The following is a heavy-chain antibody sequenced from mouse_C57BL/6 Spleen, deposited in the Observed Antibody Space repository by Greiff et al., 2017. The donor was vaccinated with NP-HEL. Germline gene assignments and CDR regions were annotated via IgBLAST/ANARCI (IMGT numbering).Heavy chain of an antibody. D-gene: IGHD1-1*01. Sequence: VQLQQPGAELVMPGASVKLSCKASGYTFTSYWMHWVKQRPGHGLEWIGEIDPADSYTNYNQKFKGKSTLTVDKSSSTAYMQLSSLTSEDSAVYYCARGATVVAAYYFDYWGKGTTLTGSS. V-gene: IGHV1-69*01. CDR1: GYTFTSYW. CDR2: IDPADSYT. CDR3: ARGATVVAAYYFDY. J-gene: IGHJ2*01.